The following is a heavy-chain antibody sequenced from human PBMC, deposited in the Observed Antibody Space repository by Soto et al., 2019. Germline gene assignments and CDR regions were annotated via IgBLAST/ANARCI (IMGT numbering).Heavy chain of an antibody. J-gene: IGHJ6*02. D-gene: IGHD2-2*01. CDR2: ISSSSSYI. CDR3: ARDGGYCSSTSCSVRYYYYGMDV. Sequence: GGSLRLSCAASGFTFSSYSMNWVRQAPGKGLEWVSSISSSSSYIYYADSVKGRFTISRDNAKNSLYLQMNSLRAEDTAGYYCARDGGYCSSTSCSVRYYYYGMDVWGQGTTVTVSS. CDR1: GFTFSSYS. V-gene: IGHV3-21*01.